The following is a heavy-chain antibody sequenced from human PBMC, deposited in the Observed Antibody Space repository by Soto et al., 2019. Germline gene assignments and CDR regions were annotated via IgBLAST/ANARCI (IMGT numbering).Heavy chain of an antibody. CDR1: GFSFNNFA. J-gene: IGHJ4*02. D-gene: IGHD3-22*01. Sequence: QVQLVESGGGVVQPGTSLTVSCAASGFSFNNFAMHWVRQAPGKGLEWVSVLSSDGSHEYYADSVRGRFTFSRDNSKNTLYLEMNSLRPEDTAMYFCVRGEIYYDAGDSYYHFDNWGQGTQVTVSS. CDR2: LSSDGSHE. CDR3: VRGEIYYDAGDSYYHFDN. V-gene: IGHV3-30*03.